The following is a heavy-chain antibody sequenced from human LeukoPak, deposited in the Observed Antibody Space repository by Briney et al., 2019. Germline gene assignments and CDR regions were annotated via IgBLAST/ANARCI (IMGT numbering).Heavy chain of an antibody. Sequence: GASVKVSCKASGYTFTSYYTHWVRQAPGQGLEWMGIINPSGGSTSYAQKFQGRVTMTRDTSTSTVYMELSSLRSEDTAVYYCARDKVVPAARGGNWFDPWGQGTLVTVSS. CDR1: GYTFTSYY. CDR3: ARDKVVPAARGGNWFDP. D-gene: IGHD2-2*01. J-gene: IGHJ5*02. V-gene: IGHV1-46*01. CDR2: INPSGGST.